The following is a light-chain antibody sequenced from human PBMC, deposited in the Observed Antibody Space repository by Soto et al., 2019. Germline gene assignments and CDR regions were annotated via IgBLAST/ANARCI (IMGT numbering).Light chain of an antibody. Sequence: DIQLTQSPSFLSASVGDRVTITCRASQGINSFLAWYQQEPGKAPNLLIYGASTLQNGVPSRFSGSGSGTEFTLTISSLQPEDFATYYCQQLNGYFFGPGTKVDI. J-gene: IGKJ3*01. V-gene: IGKV1-9*01. CDR1: QGINSF. CDR2: GAS. CDR3: QQLNGYF.